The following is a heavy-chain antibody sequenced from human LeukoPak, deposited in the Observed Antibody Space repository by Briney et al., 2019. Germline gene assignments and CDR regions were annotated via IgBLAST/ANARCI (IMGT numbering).Heavy chain of an antibody. V-gene: IGHV4-38-2*01. CDR1: GYSISSGYY. CDR2: IYHSGST. J-gene: IGHJ5*02. Sequence: SSETLSLTCAVSGYSISSGYYWGWIRQPPGKGLEWIGSIYHSGSTYYNPSLKSRVTISVDTSKNQFSLKLSSVTAADTAVYYCAPPEGIGPWGQGTLVTVS. D-gene: IGHD1-14*01. CDR3: APPEGIGP.